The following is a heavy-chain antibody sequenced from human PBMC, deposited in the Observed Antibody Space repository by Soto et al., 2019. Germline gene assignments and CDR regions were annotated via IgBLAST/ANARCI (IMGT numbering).Heavy chain of an antibody. J-gene: IGHJ5*02. V-gene: IGHV1-46*03. Sequence: QVQLVQSGAEVKKPGASVKVSCKASGYSFTNHYIHWVRQAPGQGLEWMGIINPSGGATNYAQKFKGRVTMTRGTSTSTVYMELNSLRSEDTAVYYCARLLNTWFDPWGQGNLVTVSS. D-gene: IGHD2-15*01. CDR2: INPSGGAT. CDR3: ARLLNTWFDP. CDR1: GYSFTNHY.